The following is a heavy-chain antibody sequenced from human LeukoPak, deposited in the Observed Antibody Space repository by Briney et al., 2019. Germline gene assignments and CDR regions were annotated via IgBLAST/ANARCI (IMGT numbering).Heavy chain of an antibody. Sequence: PSETLSLTCTVSGGSISSGDYYWSWIRQPPGKGLEWIGYIYYSGSTYYNPSLKSRVTISVDTSKNQFSLKLSSVTAADTAVYYCAREIAYYYDSSGYRGTVFDYWGQGTLVTVSS. D-gene: IGHD3-22*01. V-gene: IGHV4-30-4*01. CDR1: GGSISSGDYY. CDR3: AREIAYYYDSSGYRGTVFDY. J-gene: IGHJ4*02. CDR2: IYYSGST.